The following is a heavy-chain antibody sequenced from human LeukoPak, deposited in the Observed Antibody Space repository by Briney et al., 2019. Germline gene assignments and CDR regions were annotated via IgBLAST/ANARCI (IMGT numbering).Heavy chain of an antibody. CDR3: ARHRNDEDAFDI. J-gene: IGHJ3*02. Sequence: SDTLALMCSFRGHSISRYYGICVRHPPGKALVGGGYIYYSGDTNYNPSLKSRVTISVDTSKNQFSLKLSSVTAAATAVYYCARHRNDEDAFDIWGQGTMVTVSS. CDR1: GHSISRYY. D-gene: IGHD1-1*01. V-gene: IGHV4-59*07. CDR2: IYYSGDT.